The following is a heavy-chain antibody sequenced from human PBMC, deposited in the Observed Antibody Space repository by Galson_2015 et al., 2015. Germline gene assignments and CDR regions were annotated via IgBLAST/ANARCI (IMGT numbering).Heavy chain of an antibody. Sequence: SLRLSCAASGFTVSSNYMSWVRQAPGKGLEWVSVIYSGGSTYYADSVKGRFTISRDNSKNTLYLQMNSLRAEDTAVYYCARRAYCGGDCYLAFDIWGQGTMVTVSS. CDR2: IYSGGST. CDR1: GFTVSSNY. CDR3: ARRAYCGGDCYLAFDI. V-gene: IGHV3-53*01. D-gene: IGHD2-21*02. J-gene: IGHJ3*02.